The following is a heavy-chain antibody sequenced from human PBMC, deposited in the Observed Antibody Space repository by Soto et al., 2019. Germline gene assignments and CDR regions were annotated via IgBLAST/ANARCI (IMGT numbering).Heavy chain of an antibody. Sequence: SKTLSLTCAVYGGSLSGYYWNWIRQPPGKGLEWIGEINHSESTKYNPSLKSRVTISVDTSKNQFSLKLSSVTAADTAGYYCARGESATRNWFDPWGQGTLVT. CDR1: GGSLSGYY. V-gene: IGHV4-34*01. J-gene: IGHJ5*02. CDR3: ARGESATRNWFDP. CDR2: INHSEST.